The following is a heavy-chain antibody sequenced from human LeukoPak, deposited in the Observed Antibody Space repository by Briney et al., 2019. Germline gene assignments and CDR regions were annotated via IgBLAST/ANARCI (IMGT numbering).Heavy chain of an antibody. V-gene: IGHV3-23*01. CDR3: ARKVYSSSWYPSDY. CDR1: GFIFSSYA. CDR2: ISGSGGST. Sequence: GGSLRLSCAASGFIFSSYAMSWVRQAPGKGLEWVSAISGSGGSTYYADSVKGRSTISRDNSKNTLYLQMNSLRAEDTAVYYCARKVYSSSWYPSDYWGQGTLVTVSS. D-gene: IGHD6-13*01. J-gene: IGHJ4*02.